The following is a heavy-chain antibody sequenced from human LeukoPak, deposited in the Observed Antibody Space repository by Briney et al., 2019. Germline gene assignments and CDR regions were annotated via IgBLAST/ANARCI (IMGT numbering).Heavy chain of an antibody. CDR3: ARDAELPYDMVRGVIPLGAVDY. V-gene: IGHV1-18*01. Sequence: ASVKVSCKASGYTFTSYGISWVRQAPGQGLEWMGWISAYNGNTNYAQKLQGRVTMTTDTSTSTAYMELRSLRSDDTAVYYCARDAELPYDMVRGVIPLGAVDYWGQGTLVTVSS. CDR2: ISAYNGNT. D-gene: IGHD3-10*01. J-gene: IGHJ4*02. CDR1: GYTFTSYG.